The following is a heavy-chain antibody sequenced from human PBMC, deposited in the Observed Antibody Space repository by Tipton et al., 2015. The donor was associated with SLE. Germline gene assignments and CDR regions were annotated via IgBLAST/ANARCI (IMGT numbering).Heavy chain of an antibody. CDR1: GGSISSSNYY. CDR3: ARDKSSLGSYGFSGS. V-gene: IGHV4-39*07. D-gene: IGHD3-10*01. Sequence: TLSLTCTVSGGSISSSNYYWGWIRQPPGKGLEWIGSISYSGGTYYNPSLKSRVTISGDTSKNQFSLKLNSVTAADMAVYYCARDKSSLGSYGFSGSWGQGTLGTVAS. CDR2: ISYSGGT. J-gene: IGHJ5*02.